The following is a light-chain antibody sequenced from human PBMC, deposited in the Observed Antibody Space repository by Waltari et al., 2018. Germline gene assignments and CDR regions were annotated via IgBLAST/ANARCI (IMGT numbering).Light chain of an antibody. CDR1: ASYLGRYRY. Sequence: QSALTQPPSASGSPGQSVTISFTGTASYLGRYRYASWCQQHPAKAPKLIIFDVSKRPSGVPDRFSGSKSGNTASLTVSGLQAEDEADYYCSSYAGSNNYVFGTGTKVTVL. CDR2: DVS. CDR3: SSYAGSNNYV. J-gene: IGLJ1*01. V-gene: IGLV2-8*01.